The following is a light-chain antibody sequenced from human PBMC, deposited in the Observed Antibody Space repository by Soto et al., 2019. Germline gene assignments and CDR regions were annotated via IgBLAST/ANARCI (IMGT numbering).Light chain of an antibody. CDR3: QQYTAWPLT. V-gene: IGKV3-15*01. CDR2: GAS. CDR1: QSVSSN. J-gene: IGKJ1*01. Sequence: EIVMTQPPATLSVSPGERATLSCRASQSVSSNLAWYQQKPGQAPRLLIYGASTRATGIPARFSGSGSGTDFTLTISRLEPEDFAVYYCQQYTAWPLTFGQGTKVDNK.